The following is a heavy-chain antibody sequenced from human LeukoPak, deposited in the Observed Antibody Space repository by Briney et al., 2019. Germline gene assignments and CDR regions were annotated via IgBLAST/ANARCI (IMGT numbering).Heavy chain of an antibody. CDR3: AREPYCSSTSCFIFDY. V-gene: IGHV3-7*03. J-gene: IGHJ4*02. CDR1: GFTFSSYW. Sequence: GGSLRLSCAASGFTFSSYWMSWVRQAPGKGLGWVANIKQDGSEKYYVDSVKGRFTISRDNAKNSLYLQMNSLRAEDTAVYYCAREPYCSSTSCFIFDYWGQGTLVTVSS. D-gene: IGHD2-2*01. CDR2: IKQDGSEK.